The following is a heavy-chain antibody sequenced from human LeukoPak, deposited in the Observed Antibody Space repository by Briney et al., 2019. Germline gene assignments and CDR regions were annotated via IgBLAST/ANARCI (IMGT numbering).Heavy chain of an antibody. V-gene: IGHV3-7*01. D-gene: IGHD1-14*01. CDR2: IKKDGSEK. CDR3: ARCRYIPRGDAFDI. Sequence: PGGSLRLSCAASGSDFSSSWMSWVRQAPEKGLEWVANIKKDGSEKHYVDSVTGRFTISRDNTKNSVYLEINSLRAEDTAVYYCARCRYIPRGDAFDIWGQGTMVTVSS. CDR1: GSDFSSSW. J-gene: IGHJ3*02.